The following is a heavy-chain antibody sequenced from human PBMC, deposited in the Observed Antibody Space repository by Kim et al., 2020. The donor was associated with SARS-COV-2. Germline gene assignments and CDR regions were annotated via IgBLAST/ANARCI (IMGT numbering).Heavy chain of an antibody. D-gene: IGHD6-19*01. CDR2: SYYSGST. CDR1: GGSISNDY. J-gene: IGHJ4*02. CDR3: ARASSGWPRFHFDY. V-gene: IGHV4-59*01. Sequence: SETLSLTCTVSGGSISNDYYCWIRQPPGKGLEWMGYSYYSGSTNYNPSPTSRVTVSVDTSKNQFSLKLNSVTAADTARYYCARASSGWPRFHFDYWGQGTRVTVSS.